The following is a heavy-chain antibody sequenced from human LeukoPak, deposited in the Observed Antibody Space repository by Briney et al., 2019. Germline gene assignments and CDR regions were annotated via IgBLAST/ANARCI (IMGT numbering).Heavy chain of an antibody. CDR1: GFSLTTSGMR. CDR2: IDWDDDK. Sequence: SGPALVQPTQTLTLTCTFSGFSLTTSGMRVNWIRQPPGKALEWLALIDWDDDKYYSTSLKTRLTISKATSKNQVVLTMTNVDPVDTATYYCARTTSSGWYFDYWGQGTLVTVSS. CDR3: ARTTSSGWYFDY. D-gene: IGHD6-19*01. V-gene: IGHV2-70*01. J-gene: IGHJ4*02.